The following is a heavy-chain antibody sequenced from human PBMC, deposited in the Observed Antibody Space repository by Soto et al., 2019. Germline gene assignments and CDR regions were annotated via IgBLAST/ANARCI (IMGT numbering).Heavy chain of an antibody. CDR1: GFTFSSYA. V-gene: IGHV3-23*01. Sequence: EVQLLESGGGLVQPGGSLRLSCAASGFTFSSYAMTWVRQAPGKGLEWVSAISGRGTNRYYADSVKGRFTISRDNSKNTLYLQMNSLRAEDTAVYYCAKDRVDYGDYRGLDYWGQGTLVTVSS. CDR3: AKDRVDYGDYRGLDY. J-gene: IGHJ4*02. D-gene: IGHD4-17*01. CDR2: ISGRGTNR.